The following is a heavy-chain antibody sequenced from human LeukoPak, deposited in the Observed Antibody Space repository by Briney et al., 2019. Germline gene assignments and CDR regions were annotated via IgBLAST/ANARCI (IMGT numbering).Heavy chain of an antibody. CDR3: VRGTGY. CDR1: GFTFSTYV. CDR2: ISSNGVNT. V-gene: IGHV3-64D*06. Sequence: PGGSLRLSCSVSGFTFSTYVMHWVRQAPGKGLEYVSAISSNGVNTYYADSVKGRFTIYRDNSKNTLYLQMSSLRADDTAVYYCVRGTGYWGQGTLVTVSS. J-gene: IGHJ4*02.